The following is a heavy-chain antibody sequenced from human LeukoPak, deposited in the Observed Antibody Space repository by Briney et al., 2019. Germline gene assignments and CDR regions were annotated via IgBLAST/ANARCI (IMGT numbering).Heavy chain of an antibody. V-gene: IGHV3-11*01. CDR3: ARAAITMVRGVRYFDY. D-gene: IGHD3-10*01. CDR2: ISSSGSTI. J-gene: IGHJ4*02. Sequence: GGALRLSCAASGFTFSDYYMSWIRQAPGKGLEGVSYISSSGSTIYYADSVKGRFTISRDNAKNSLYLQMNSLRAEDTAVYYCARAAITMVRGVRYFDYWGQGTLVTVSS. CDR1: GFTFSDYY.